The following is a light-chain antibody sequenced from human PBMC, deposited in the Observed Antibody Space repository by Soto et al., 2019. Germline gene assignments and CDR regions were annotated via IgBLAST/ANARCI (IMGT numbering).Light chain of an antibody. Sequence: DIHMTQSPSSLSASVGHIFTITCRASQGIRNDLGWYQQKPGKAPKPLIYAASSLQSGVPSRFRGSGSGTDFTLTISCLQSEDFANYYCQQYYSYPSITFGQGTRLEIK. CDR3: QQYYSYPSIT. CDR2: AAS. J-gene: IGKJ5*01. CDR1: QGIRND. V-gene: IGKV1-17*01.